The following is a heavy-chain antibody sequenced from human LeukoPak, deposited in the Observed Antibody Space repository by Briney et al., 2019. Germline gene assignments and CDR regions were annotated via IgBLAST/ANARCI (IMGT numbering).Heavy chain of an antibody. V-gene: IGHV4-4*07. CDR3: ARDTRDFSQDTNWFDP. D-gene: IGHD3-3*01. CDR1: GGSISSYY. CDR2: IYTSGST. Sequence: SETLSLTCTVSGGSISSYYWSWIRQPAGKGLEWIGRIYTSGSTNYNPSLKSRVTMSVDTSKNQFSLKLSSVTAADTAVYYCARDTRDFSQDTNWFDPWGQGTLVTVSS. J-gene: IGHJ5*02.